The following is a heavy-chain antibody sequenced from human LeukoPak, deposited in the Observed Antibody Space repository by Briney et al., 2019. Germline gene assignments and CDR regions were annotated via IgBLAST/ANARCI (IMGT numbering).Heavy chain of an antibody. V-gene: IGHV4-38-2*02. Sequence: MPSETLSLTCTVSGYSISSGYYWGWIRQPPGKGLEWIGSIYHSGSTYYDPSLKSRVTISVDTSKNQFSLKLSSVTAADTAVYYCARRVMWYYYGSGSQIQFDYWGQGTLVTVSS. D-gene: IGHD3-10*01. J-gene: IGHJ4*02. CDR2: IYHSGST. CDR1: GYSISSGYY. CDR3: ARRVMWYYYGSGSQIQFDY.